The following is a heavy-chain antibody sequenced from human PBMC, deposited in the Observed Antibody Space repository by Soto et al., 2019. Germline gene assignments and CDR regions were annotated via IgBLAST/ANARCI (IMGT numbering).Heavy chain of an antibody. Sequence: GGSLRLSCAASGFTVSSNYMSWVRQAPGKGLEWVSVIYSGGSTYYADSVKGRFTISRDNSKNTLYLQMNSLRAEDTAVYYCARDSRFNYYDSSGFDYWGQGTLVTVSS. J-gene: IGHJ4*02. V-gene: IGHV3-53*01. CDR1: GFTVSSNY. CDR3: ARDSRFNYYDSSGFDY. CDR2: IYSGGST. D-gene: IGHD3-22*01.